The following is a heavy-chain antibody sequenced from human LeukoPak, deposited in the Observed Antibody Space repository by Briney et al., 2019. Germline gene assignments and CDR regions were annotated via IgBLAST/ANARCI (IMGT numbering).Heavy chain of an antibody. CDR1: GYTFSSYY. CDR3: ASRYYYDSSGYYSSDAFDI. J-gene: IGHJ3*02. Sequence: ASVKVSCKASGYTFSSYYMHWVRQAPGQGLEWMGIINPSVGSTSYAQKFQGRVTMTRNTSISTAYMELGSLRSEDTAVYYCASRYYYDSSGYYSSDAFDIWGQGTMVTVSS. D-gene: IGHD3-22*01. CDR2: INPSVGST. V-gene: IGHV1-46*01.